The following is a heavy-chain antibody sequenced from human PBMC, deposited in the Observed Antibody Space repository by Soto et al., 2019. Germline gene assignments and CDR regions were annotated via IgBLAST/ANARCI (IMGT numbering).Heavy chain of an antibody. J-gene: IGHJ6*02. CDR2: IIPIFRTP. CDR3: ARDKDRQRLGCNYYYSTDV. D-gene: IGHD5-12*01. V-gene: IGHV1-69*12. CDR1: GGTFSSCA. Sequence: QVQLVQSGAEVKKPGSSVKVSCKASGGTFSSCAFSWVRQAPGQGLEWMGGIIPIFRTPDYAQKFQGRVTITADQSARTVYMELGSLRSEDTAVYFCARDKDRQRLGCNYYYSTDVWGQGTTVTVSS.